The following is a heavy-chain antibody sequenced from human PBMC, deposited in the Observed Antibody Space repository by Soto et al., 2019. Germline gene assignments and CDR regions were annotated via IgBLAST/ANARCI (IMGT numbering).Heavy chain of an antibody. CDR1: GGSISSYY. CDR3: ARASYGSGSYDY. V-gene: IGHV4-59*01. CDR2: IYYSGST. Sequence: SETLSLTCTVSGGSISSYYWSWIRQPPGKGLEWIGYIYYSGSTNYNPSLKNRVTITVDTSKNQFSLKLSSVTAADTAVYYCARASYGSGSYDYWGQGTLVTVSS. D-gene: IGHD3-10*01. J-gene: IGHJ4*02.